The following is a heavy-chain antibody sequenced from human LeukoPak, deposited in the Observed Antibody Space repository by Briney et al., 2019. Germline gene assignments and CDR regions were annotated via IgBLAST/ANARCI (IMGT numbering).Heavy chain of an antibody. V-gene: IGHV1-46*01. J-gene: IGHJ5*02. CDR3: ASWIAAADINWFDP. Sequence: ASVKVACKASGYTFTSYYMHWVRQAPGQGLEWMGIINPSGGSTNYAQKFQGRVTITADESTSTAYMELSSLRSEDTAVYYCASWIAAADINWFDPWGQGTLVTVSS. D-gene: IGHD6-13*01. CDR2: INPSGGST. CDR1: GYTFTSYY.